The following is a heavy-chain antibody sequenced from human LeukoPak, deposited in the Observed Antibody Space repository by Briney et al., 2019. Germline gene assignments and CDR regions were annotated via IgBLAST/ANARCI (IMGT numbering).Heavy chain of an antibody. J-gene: IGHJ6*02. D-gene: IGHD3-9*01. CDR2: IIPILGIA. CDR3: AREGPEYYDILTGYFSLNGMGV. V-gene: IGHV1-69*04. CDR1: GGTFSSYT. Sequence: SVKVSCKASGGTFSSYTISWVRQAPGQGLEWMGRIIPILGIANYAQKFQGRVTITADKSTSTAYMELSSLRSEDTAVYYCAREGPEYYDILTGYFSLNGMGVWGQGTTVTVSS.